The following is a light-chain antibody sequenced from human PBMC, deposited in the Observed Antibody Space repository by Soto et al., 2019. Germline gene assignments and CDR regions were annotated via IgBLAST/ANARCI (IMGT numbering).Light chain of an antibody. CDR3: QVWDSGSAHVL. CDR2: SDT. Sequence: SYELTQPPSVSVAPGETARISCGGNNIGSKGVHWYQQKPGQAPVLVIYSDTDLPPVIPERFSGSNSANMATRTISRVEAGDEADYYCQVWDSGSAHVLFGGGTKLTVL. V-gene: IGLV3-21*01. J-gene: IGLJ2*01. CDR1: NIGSKG.